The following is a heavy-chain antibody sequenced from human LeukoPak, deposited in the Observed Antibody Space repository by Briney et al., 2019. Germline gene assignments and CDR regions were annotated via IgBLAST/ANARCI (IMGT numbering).Heavy chain of an antibody. J-gene: IGHJ3*02. CDR1: GFTFSTFD. D-gene: IGHD1-26*01. V-gene: IGHV3-23*01. CDR2: ISRSGAGT. CDR3: AKRLWVGGTMTSFDI. Sequence: GGSLRLSCAASGFTFSTFDMTWVRQAPGKGLEWVSSISRSGAGTYYADSVKGRFTISRDNSKHTLFLQMNSLRAEDTAVYYCAKRLWVGGTMTSFDIWGQGTRVTVSS.